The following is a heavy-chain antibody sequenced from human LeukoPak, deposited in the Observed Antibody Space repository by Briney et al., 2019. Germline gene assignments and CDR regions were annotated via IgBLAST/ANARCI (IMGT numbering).Heavy chain of an antibody. CDR2: IYPGDSDT. J-gene: IGHJ1*01. CDR3: ARGQYCTGGNCYAAYFQH. Sequence: GESLKITCKGSGYSFTSYWIDWVRQMPGKGLEWMGIIYPGDSDTRYSPSFQGQVTISADKSISTAYLQWSSLKASDTAMYYCARGQYCTGGNCYAAYFQHWGQGTLVTVSS. CDR1: GYSFTSYW. V-gene: IGHV5-51*01. D-gene: IGHD2-15*01.